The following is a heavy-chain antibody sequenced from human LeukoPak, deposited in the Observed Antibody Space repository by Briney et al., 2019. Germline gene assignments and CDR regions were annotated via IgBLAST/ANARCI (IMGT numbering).Heavy chain of an antibody. D-gene: IGHD3-9*01. J-gene: IGHJ4*02. V-gene: IGHV4-30-4*01. CDR2: IYNSGKT. CDR3: ARVDGADFDWFFFNY. CDR1: GGSISSIDYY. Sequence: SQTLSLTCTVSGGSISSIDYYWSWIRQPPGKGLEWIGFIYNSGKTYYNPSLKSRVTMSVDTSNNQFSLNLTSVTAADTALYYCARVDGADFDWFFFNYWGQGTLVTVSS.